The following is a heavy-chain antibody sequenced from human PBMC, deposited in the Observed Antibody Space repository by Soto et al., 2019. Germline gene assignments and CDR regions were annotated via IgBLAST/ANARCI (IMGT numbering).Heavy chain of an antibody. J-gene: IGHJ4*02. D-gene: IGHD5-12*01. Sequence: PSATLSLTCSVCGGTINSGDYFCSWIRQPPGKCLEWIGSIFSTGGTYYSPSLKSRASMSMGTSKNLCSLRLRSLTAADTAVYFCARVKATLYRHYYFDYWGQGTPVT. CDR2: IFSTGGT. CDR1: GGTINSGDYF. V-gene: IGHV4-30-4*01. CDR3: ARVKATLYRHYYFDY.